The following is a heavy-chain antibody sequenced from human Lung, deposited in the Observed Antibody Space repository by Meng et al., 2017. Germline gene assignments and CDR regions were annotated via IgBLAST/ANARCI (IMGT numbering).Heavy chain of an antibody. V-gene: IGHV1-2*06. CDR2: INPKSGDT. Sequence: QGQLLQSGAEVKKLGASVKVSCKPSEYNFPDYYIHWVRRAPGQGLEWMGRINPKSGDTHYAQKFQARVTMTGDTSISTAYMELSGLRSDDTAMYYCARDEDISAAGKLFGDYWGQGTLVTVSS. D-gene: IGHD6-25*01. CDR3: ARDEDISAAGKLFGDY. CDR1: EYNFPDYY. J-gene: IGHJ4*02.